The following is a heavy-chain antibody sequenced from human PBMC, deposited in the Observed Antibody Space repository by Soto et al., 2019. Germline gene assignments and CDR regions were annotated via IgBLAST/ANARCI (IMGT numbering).Heavy chain of an antibody. Sequence: QVQLQESGPGLVKPSETLSLTCTVSGASISSYHWSWIRQTPGKGLEWIGYIYYSGSANYNPSLKSRVTFSVDTYKNQVSLKLSSVTAADTGVYYCAAAVPAEYVFPYDYMDVWGKGTTVTVSS. CDR1: GASISSYH. J-gene: IGHJ6*03. V-gene: IGHV4-59*01. CDR3: AAAVPAEYVFPYDYMDV. D-gene: IGHD3-16*01. CDR2: IYYSGSA.